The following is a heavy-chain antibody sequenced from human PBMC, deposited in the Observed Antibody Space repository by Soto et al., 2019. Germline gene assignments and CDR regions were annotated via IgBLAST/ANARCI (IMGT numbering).Heavy chain of an antibody. CDR3: ATGERYCSSTSCYVARPFAY. D-gene: IGHD2-2*01. Sequence: GGSLRLSCAASGFTVSSNYMSWVRQAPGKGLEWVSVIYSGGSTYYADSVKGRFTISRDNSKNTLYLQMNSLRAEDTAVYYCATGERYCSSTSCYVARPFAYWGQGTLGTVSS. CDR2: IYSGGST. CDR1: GFTVSSNY. J-gene: IGHJ4*02. V-gene: IGHV3-66*01.